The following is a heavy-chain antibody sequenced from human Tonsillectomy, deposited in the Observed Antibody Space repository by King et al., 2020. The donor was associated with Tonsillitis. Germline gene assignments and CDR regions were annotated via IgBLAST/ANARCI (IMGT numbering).Heavy chain of an antibody. V-gene: IGHV4-59*08. CDR2: SYYSGST. J-gene: IGHJ5*02. Sequence: VQLQESGPGLVKPSETLSLTCTVSGGSISGYYWSWIRQPPGKGLEWSGVSYYSGSTKYNPPLQSRVTISGDTSKNQFSLKLSAVTATDTAVYYCARLANWFDPWGQGTLVTVSS. CDR1: GGSISGYY. CDR3: ARLANWFDP.